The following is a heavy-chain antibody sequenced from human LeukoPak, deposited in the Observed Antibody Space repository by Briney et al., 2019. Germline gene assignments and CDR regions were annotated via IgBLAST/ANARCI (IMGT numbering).Heavy chain of an antibody. CDR3: ASGCTYVRVGDH. D-gene: IGHD1-26*01. V-gene: IGHV3-74*01. J-gene: IGHJ4*02. CDR1: GLTFSNDL. CDR2: TNLHGTTV. Sequence: PGGSLRLSCAVSGLTFSNDLMQWVRQAPGKGLVWVARTNLHGTTVDYADSVKGRFTISRDNAKNTLFLQMNSRRAEDTAVYYCASGCTYVRVGDHWGQGTLVTVSS.